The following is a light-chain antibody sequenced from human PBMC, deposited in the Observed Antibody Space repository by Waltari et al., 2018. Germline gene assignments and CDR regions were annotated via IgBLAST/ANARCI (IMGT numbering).Light chain of an antibody. CDR2: NNS. CDR3: AAWDDSLSGYV. V-gene: IGLV1-44*01. CDR1: SANIGSNP. J-gene: IGLJ1*01. Sequence: HSVLPPPPSASRTPAQSVTISCSGSSANIGSNPVNCYQQLPGTAPKLLINNNSQRPSGVPDRFSGSKSGTSASLAISGLLSDDEAEYYCAAWDDSLSGYVFGTGTNVSVL.